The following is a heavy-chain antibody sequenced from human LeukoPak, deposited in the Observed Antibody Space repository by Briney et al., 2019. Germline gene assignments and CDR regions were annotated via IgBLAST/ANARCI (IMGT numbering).Heavy chain of an antibody. D-gene: IGHD2-2*01. V-gene: IGHV3-49*05. CDR3: TRGYCGSTSCHNAFDI. Sequence: NPGGSLRLSCTASGFTFGDYAMSWFRQAPGKGLEWVGFIRSKAYGGTTEYAASVKGRFTISRDDSKSIAYLQMNSLKTEDTAVYYCTRGYCGSTSCHNAFDIWGQGTMVTVSS. CDR1: GFTFGDYA. CDR2: IRSKAYGGTT. J-gene: IGHJ3*02.